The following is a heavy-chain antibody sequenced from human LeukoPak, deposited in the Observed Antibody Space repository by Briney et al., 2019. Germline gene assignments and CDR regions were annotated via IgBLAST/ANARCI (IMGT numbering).Heavy chain of an antibody. CDR2: IQPDGNDK. Sequence: AGGSLRLSCAASGFAFSSYGMHWVRQAPGKGLEWVALIQPDGNDKYYADSVKGRFTISRDNSKNTLSLQMNSLRTDDTAVYYCAKRDLTTEFDYWGQGTLVTVSS. CDR3: AKRDLTTEFDY. CDR1: GFAFSSYG. J-gene: IGHJ4*02. D-gene: IGHD4-17*01. V-gene: IGHV3-30*02.